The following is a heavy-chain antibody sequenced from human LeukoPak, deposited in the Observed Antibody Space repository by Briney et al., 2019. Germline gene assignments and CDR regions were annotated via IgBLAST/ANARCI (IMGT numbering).Heavy chain of an antibody. D-gene: IGHD1-26*01. CDR2: IYYSGST. J-gene: IGHJ4*02. V-gene: IGHV4-59*12. CDR3: AREEMPGKFDY. CDR1: GGSISSYY. Sequence: PSETLSLTCTVSGGSISSYYWSWIRQPPGKGLEWIGYIYYSGSTNYNPSLKSRVAISLDKSSNQFSLRLMSVTAADTAMYFCAREEMPGKFDYWGQGILVTVSS.